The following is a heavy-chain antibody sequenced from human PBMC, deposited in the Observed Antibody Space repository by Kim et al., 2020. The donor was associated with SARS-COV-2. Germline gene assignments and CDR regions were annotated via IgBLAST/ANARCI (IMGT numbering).Heavy chain of an antibody. V-gene: IGHV3-7*01. D-gene: IGHD3-10*01. CDR3: ARDNYFDSGSYYKF. J-gene: IGHJ4*02. Sequence: VDSGKGPFTISRDNTKNSLYLKMNSLRSEHTAVYYCARDNYFDSGSYYKFWGQGTLFTVSS.